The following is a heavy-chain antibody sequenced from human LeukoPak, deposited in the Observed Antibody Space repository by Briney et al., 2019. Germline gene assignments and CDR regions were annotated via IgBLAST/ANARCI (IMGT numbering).Heavy chain of an antibody. CDR2: IYTSGST. J-gene: IGHJ6*03. V-gene: IGHV4-61*02. CDR1: GGSISSGSYY. D-gene: IGHD3-16*01. Sequence: SQTLSLTCTVSGGSISSGSYYWSWIRQPAGKGLEWIGRIYTSGSTNCNPSLESRVTMSLDTSNNQFSLKLTSVTAADTAVYYCARGGSYRGYMDVWGKGTTVTVSS. CDR3: ARGGSYRGYMDV.